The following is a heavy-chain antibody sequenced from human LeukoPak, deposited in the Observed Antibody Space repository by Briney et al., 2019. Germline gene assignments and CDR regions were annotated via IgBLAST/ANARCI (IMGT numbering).Heavy chain of an antibody. Sequence: GGSLRLSCAASGFTFSRYSMNRVRQAPGKGLEGVSSISSSSSYIYYADSVKGRFTISRDNAKNSLYLQMNSLRVEDTAVYYCVRANDNYYYYYMDVWGKGTTVTIS. CDR3: VRANDNYYYYYMDV. CDR1: GFTFSRYS. CDR2: ISSSSSYI. D-gene: IGHD3-9*01. J-gene: IGHJ6*03. V-gene: IGHV3-21*01.